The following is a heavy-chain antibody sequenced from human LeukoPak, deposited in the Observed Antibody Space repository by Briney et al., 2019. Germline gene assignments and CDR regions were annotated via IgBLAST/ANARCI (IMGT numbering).Heavy chain of an antibody. V-gene: IGHV1-69*06. J-gene: IGHJ4*02. CDR2: IIPIFGTA. D-gene: IGHD2-15*01. Sequence: SVKVSCKASGGTFSSYAISWVRQAPGQGLEWMGGIIPIFGTANYAQKFQGRVTITADKSTSTAYMELSSLRSEDTAVYYCAEGRDCSSGSCWFDYWGQGTLVTVSS. CDR3: AEGRDCSSGSCWFDY. CDR1: GGTFSSYA.